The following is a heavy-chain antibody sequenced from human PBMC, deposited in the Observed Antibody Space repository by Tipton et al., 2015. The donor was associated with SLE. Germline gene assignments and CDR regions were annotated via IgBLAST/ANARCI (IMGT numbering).Heavy chain of an antibody. Sequence: TLPLTCSVSDASFSGINYFWGWIRQTPGKGLEWIGTIYYTGVTYYNPSLKRRVTISIDMSRRQFSLRLSSVTAADTAVYYCARLPQSRLFDQWGQGTLVSVFS. CDR2: IYYTGVT. J-gene: IGHJ4*02. CDR1: DASFSGINYF. CDR3: ARLPQSRLFDQ. V-gene: IGHV4-39*07.